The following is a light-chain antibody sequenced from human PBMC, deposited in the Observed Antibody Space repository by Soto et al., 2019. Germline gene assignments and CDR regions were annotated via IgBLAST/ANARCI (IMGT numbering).Light chain of an antibody. J-gene: IGKJ2*01. CDR3: QQYNSYPHA. Sequence: DIQMTQSPSTLSASVGDRVTITCRASQSISSWLAWYQQKPGKAPKLLIYKASSLESGAPSRFSGSGSGTGFTLTISSLQPDDFATYYCQQYNSYPHAFGQGTKLEIK. CDR1: QSISSW. CDR2: KAS. V-gene: IGKV1-5*03.